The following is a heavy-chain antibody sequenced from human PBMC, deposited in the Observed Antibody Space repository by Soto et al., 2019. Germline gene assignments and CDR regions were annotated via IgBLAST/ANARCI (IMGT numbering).Heavy chain of an antibody. CDR1: GYTFTGYY. Sequence: ASVKVSCKASGYTFTGYYMHWVRQAPGQGLEWMGWINPNSGGTNYAQKFQGWVTMTRDTSISTAYMELSRLRSDDTAVYYCARAGLDTPKKTLFDYWGQGTLVTVSS. CDR2: INPNSGGT. D-gene: IGHD5-18*01. CDR3: ARAGLDTPKKTLFDY. V-gene: IGHV1-2*04. J-gene: IGHJ4*02.